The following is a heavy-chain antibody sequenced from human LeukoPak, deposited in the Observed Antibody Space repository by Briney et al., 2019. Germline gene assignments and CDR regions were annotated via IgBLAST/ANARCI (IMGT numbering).Heavy chain of an antibody. J-gene: IGHJ5*02. V-gene: IGHV3-43*02. CDR1: GFTFSSYA. CDR3: AKDLGPTGAAWFDP. D-gene: IGHD1-14*01. Sequence: GGSLRLSCAASGFTFSSYAMSWVRQAPGKGLEWVSLISGDGGSTYSADSVKGRFTISRDNSKNSLYLQMDSLRTEDTAFYYCAKDLGPTGAAWFDPWGQGTLVTVSS. CDR2: ISGDGGST.